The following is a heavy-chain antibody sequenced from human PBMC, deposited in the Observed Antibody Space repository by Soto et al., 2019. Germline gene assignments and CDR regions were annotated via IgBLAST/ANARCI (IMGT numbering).Heavy chain of an antibody. V-gene: IGHV4-59*01. D-gene: IGHD3-22*01. CDR2: IYYSGST. J-gene: IGHJ4*02. Sequence: LSLTCTVSGGSISSYYWSWIRQPPGKGLEWIGYIYYSGSTNYNPSLKSRVTISVDTSKNQFSLKLSSVTAADTAVYYCARERHYYDSSGYYSLPNFDYWGQGTLVTVSS. CDR3: ARERHYYDSSGYYSLPNFDY. CDR1: GGSISSYY.